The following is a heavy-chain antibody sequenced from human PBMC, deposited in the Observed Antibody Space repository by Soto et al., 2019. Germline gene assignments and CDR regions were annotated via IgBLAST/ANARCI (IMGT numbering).Heavy chain of an antibody. CDR3: ERASWGSSWTAAFDY. Sequence: PSETLSLTCTVSGGSVSSGSYYWSWIRQPPGKGLEWIGYIYYSGSTNYNPSLKSRVTISVDTSKNQFSLKLSSVTAADTAVYYCERASWGSSWTAAFDYWGQGTLVTVSS. V-gene: IGHV4-61*01. CDR2: IYYSGST. J-gene: IGHJ4*02. CDR1: GGSVSSGSYY. D-gene: IGHD6-13*01.